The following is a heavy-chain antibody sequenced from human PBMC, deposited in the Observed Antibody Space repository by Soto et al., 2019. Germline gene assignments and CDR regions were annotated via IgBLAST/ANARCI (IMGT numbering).Heavy chain of an antibody. V-gene: IGHV3-15*01. Sequence: PGGSLRLSCAASGFTFSNAWMSWVRQAPGKGLEWVGRIKSKTDGGTTDYAAPVKGRFTISRDDSKNTLYLQMNSLKTEDTAVYYCTTVYVDIVATRRAFDIWGQGTMVTVSS. J-gene: IGHJ3*02. CDR2: IKSKTDGGTT. CDR1: GFTFSNAW. CDR3: TTVYVDIVATRRAFDI. D-gene: IGHD5-12*01.